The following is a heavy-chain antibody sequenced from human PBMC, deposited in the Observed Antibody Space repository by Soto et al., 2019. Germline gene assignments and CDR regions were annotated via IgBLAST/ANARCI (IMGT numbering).Heavy chain of an antibody. CDR1: GGSISSYY. CDR2: IYYSGST. Sequence: QVQLQESGPGLVKPSETLSLTCTVSGGSISSYYWSWIRQPPGKGLEWIGYIYYSGSTNYNPSLKSRVTISVDTSKNQFSLKLSSVSAADTAVYYCARALGYSYRYYFDYWGQGTLVTVSS. V-gene: IGHV4-59*08. D-gene: IGHD5-18*01. CDR3: ARALGYSYRYYFDY. J-gene: IGHJ4*02.